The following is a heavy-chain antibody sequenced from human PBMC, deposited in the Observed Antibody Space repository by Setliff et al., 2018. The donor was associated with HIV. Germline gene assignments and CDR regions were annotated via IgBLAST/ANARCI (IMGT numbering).Heavy chain of an antibody. V-gene: IGHV4-39*07. CDR1: GGSVSSPGYY. CDR2: VYNSGIT. J-gene: IGHJ5*02. Sequence: SETLSLTCTVSGGSVSSPGYYWGWIRQPPGKGLEWIGSVYNSGITFKNPSLKSRVTIPVDRSGNQFSLRLTSVTAADTAVYYCATCRHRPSNWFDPWGQGTVVTVSS. CDR3: ATCRHRPSNWFDP.